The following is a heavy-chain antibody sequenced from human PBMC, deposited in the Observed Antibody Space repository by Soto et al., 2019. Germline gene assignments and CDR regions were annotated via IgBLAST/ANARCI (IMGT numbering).Heavy chain of an antibody. CDR2: IYPGHSDT. CDR1: GYKFGNYW. D-gene: IGHD2-15*01. CDR3: ASYMCPSIGCLDP. Sequence: GESLKISCESSGYKFGNYWIGWVRQTHGKGLEWMGLIYPGHSDTVYNPSFQVQVNMSVDKCINTAYLQWSSLPASDIGIYYCASYMCPSIGCLDPWCQGTQVTVSS. J-gene: IGHJ5*02. V-gene: IGHV5-51*01.